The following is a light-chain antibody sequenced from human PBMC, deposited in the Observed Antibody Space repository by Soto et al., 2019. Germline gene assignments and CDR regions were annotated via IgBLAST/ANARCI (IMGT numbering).Light chain of an antibody. J-gene: IGKJ1*01. CDR3: QQRTDRPPWT. Sequence: EIVLTQSPATLSLSPGERATLSCRASQSVSRYLAWYQQKPGQAPRLLIYDTSTRATGIPARFRGSGSGTDFTLSISSLEPEDFAVYYCQQRTDRPPWTFGQGTKVDIK. CDR1: QSVSRY. CDR2: DTS. V-gene: IGKV3-11*01.